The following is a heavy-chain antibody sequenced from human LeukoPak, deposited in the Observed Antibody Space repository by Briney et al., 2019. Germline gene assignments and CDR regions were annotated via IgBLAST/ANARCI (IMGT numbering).Heavy chain of an antibody. Sequence: ASVTVSCKASGYTFTGYYMHWVRQAPGQGLEWMGIINPSGGSTNYAQKFQGRVTMSRDTSTSTVYMELSSLRSEDTAVYYCARVRSGYYYFDYWGQGTLVTVSS. CDR1: GYTFTGYY. V-gene: IGHV1-46*01. CDR3: ARVRSGYYYFDY. J-gene: IGHJ4*02. CDR2: INPSGGST. D-gene: IGHD3-22*01.